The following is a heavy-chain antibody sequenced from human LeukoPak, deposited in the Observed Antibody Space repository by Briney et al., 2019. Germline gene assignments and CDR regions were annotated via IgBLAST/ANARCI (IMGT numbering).Heavy chain of an antibody. CDR1: GGSISSYY. V-gene: IGHV4-59*01. J-gene: IGHJ4*02. D-gene: IGHD3-22*01. CDR2: IYYSGST. CDR3: ARFSGYYYDGYYFDY. Sequence: TSETLSLTCTVSGGSISSYYWSWIRQPPGKGLEWIGYIYYSGSTNYNPSLKSRVTISVDTSKNQFSLKLSSVTAADTAVYYCARFSGYYYDGYYFDYWGQGTLVTVSS.